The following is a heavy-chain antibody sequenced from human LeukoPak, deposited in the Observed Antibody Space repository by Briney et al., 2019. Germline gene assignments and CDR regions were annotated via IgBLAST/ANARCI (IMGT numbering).Heavy chain of an antibody. D-gene: IGHD3-22*01. CDR3: ATEYYDSSGYYFDY. CDR2: IIPIFGTA. J-gene: IGHJ4*02. CDR1: GGTFSSYA. Sequence: RASVKVSCKASGGTFSSYAISWVRQAPGQGLEWMGGIIPIFGTANYAQKFQGRVTITADESTSTAYMELSSLRSEDTAVYYCATEYYDSSGYYFDYWGQETLVTVSS. V-gene: IGHV1-69*13.